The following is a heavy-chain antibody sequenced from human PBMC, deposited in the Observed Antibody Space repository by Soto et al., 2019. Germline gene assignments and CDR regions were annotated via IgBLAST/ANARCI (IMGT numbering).Heavy chain of an antibody. CDR1: GFTFSSYA. V-gene: IGHV3-23*01. D-gene: IGHD3-16*01. CDR3: AKASFGPQDYYYGMDV. Sequence: GWSLRLSCAASGFTFSSYAMSWVRQAPGKGLEWVSAISGSGGSTYYADSVKGRFTISRDNSKNTLYLQMNSLRAEDTAVYYCAKASFGPQDYYYGMDVLGQGTTVTVSS. CDR2: ISGSGGST. J-gene: IGHJ6*02.